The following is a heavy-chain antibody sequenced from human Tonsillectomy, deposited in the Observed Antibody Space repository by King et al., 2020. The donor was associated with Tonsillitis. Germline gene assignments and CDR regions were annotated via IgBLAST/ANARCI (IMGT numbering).Heavy chain of an antibody. CDR3: AREPWGWGPNWYFDL. J-gene: IGHJ2*01. V-gene: IGHV1-69*01. CDR1: GGTFSSYA. D-gene: IGHD7-27*01. Sequence: QLVQSGAEVKKPGSSVKVYCKASGGTFSSYAISWVRQATGQGLEWMGGIIPIFGTANYAQKFQGRVTITADESTSTAYMELSSLRSEDTTVYYCAREPWGWGPNWYFDLWGRGSLVTVSS. CDR2: IIPIFGTA.